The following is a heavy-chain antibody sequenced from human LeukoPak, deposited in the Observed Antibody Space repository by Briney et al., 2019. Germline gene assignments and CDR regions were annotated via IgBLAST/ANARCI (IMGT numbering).Heavy chain of an antibody. V-gene: IGHV3-7*01. D-gene: IGHD4-17*01. J-gene: IGHJ6*03. Sequence: QTGGSLRLSCAASGFTFDDYGMSWVRRAPGKGLEWVANIKQDGSEKYYVDSVKGRFTISRDNAKNSLYLQMNSLRAEDTAVYYCARGPPGHYGDYYGSGDYMDVWGKGTTVTVSS. CDR1: GFTFDDYG. CDR3: ARGPPGHYGDYYGSGDYMDV. CDR2: IKQDGSEK.